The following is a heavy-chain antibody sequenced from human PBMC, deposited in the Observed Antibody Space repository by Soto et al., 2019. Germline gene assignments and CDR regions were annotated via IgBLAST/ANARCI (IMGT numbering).Heavy chain of an antibody. CDR3: ARGGVSTRTFDY. Sequence: PGESLKISCKGSGYSFTSYWIGWVRQMPGKGLELMGIIYPSDSDTRYRPSFQGQVTISADKSISSAYLQWSSLRASDTAMYYCARGGVSTRTFDYWGQGTPVTVPS. D-gene: IGHD3-3*01. CDR1: GYSFTSYW. V-gene: IGHV5-51*01. CDR2: IYPSDSDT. J-gene: IGHJ4*02.